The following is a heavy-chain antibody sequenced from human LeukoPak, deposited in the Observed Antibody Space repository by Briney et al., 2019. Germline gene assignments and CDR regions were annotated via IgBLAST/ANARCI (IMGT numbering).Heavy chain of an antibody. CDR2: MSPADSFS. J-gene: IGHJ4*02. V-gene: IGHV5-51*01. CDR3: ARRGSSWSVDY. CDR1: GYIFTYYW. Sequence: GESLKISCQGSGYIFTYYWIGWVRQMPGKGLEWMGIMSPADSFSKYSPSFQGQVTISADNSITTAYLQWGSLKASDTAMYYCARRGSSWSVDYWGRGTLVTVSS. D-gene: IGHD6-13*01.